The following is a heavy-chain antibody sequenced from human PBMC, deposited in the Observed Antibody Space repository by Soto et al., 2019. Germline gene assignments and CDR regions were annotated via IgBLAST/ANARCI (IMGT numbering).Heavy chain of an antibody. CDR1: GDSVSSNTVA. J-gene: IGHJ4*02. D-gene: IGHD3-10*01. Sequence: SQTLSLTCAISGDSVSSNTVAWNWIRQSPSRGLEWLGRTYYRSKWYDDYAESVKSRITINPDTSKNQFSLKLSSVTAADTAVYYCAREPRLLIWFGELQDWGRGTLVTVSS. V-gene: IGHV6-1*01. CDR3: AREPRLLIWFGELQD. CDR2: TYYRSKWYD.